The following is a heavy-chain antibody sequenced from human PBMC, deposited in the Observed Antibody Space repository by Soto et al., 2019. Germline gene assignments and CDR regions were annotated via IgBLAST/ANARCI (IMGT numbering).Heavy chain of an antibody. D-gene: IGHD3-16*02. Sequence: SLRLSCAASGFTFSSYAVTWVRQAPGKGLEWVSGISGSGGSTYYADSVKGRFTISRDNSKNTLYMQMNSLRAEDTALYYCAKNSRLGELSLYAIDYWGQGTPVTVSS. J-gene: IGHJ4*02. CDR3: AKNSRLGELSLYAIDY. V-gene: IGHV3-23*01. CDR1: GFTFSSYA. CDR2: ISGSGGST.